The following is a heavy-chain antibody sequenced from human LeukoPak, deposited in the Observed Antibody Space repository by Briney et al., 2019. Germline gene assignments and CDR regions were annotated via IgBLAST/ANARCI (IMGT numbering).Heavy chain of an antibody. CDR1: GGSIRNYY. Sequence: PSETLSLTCTVSGGSIRNYYWSWIRQPPGKALEWIGYIYYTGGTNYNPSLKSRLTISVDTSKSQFSLKLTSVTAADTAVYFCARGAGWRIDYWGQGTLVTVSS. D-gene: IGHD5-24*01. CDR3: ARGAGWRIDY. J-gene: IGHJ4*02. CDR2: IYYTGGT. V-gene: IGHV4-59*12.